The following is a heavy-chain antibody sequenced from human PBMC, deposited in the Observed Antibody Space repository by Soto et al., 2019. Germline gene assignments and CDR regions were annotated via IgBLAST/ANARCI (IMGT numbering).Heavy chain of an antibody. CDR1: GGSISSGDYY. CDR2: IYYSGST. V-gene: IGHV4-30-4*01. Sequence: QVQLQESGPGLVKPSQTLSLTCTVSGGSISSGDYYWSWIRQPPGKGLEWIGYIYYSGSTYYNPSLKSRVTISVDTSKNQFSLKLSSVTAADTAVYYCARERGIRGYHHYFDYWGQGTLVTVSS. D-gene: IGHD3-22*01. CDR3: ARERGIRGYHHYFDY. J-gene: IGHJ4*02.